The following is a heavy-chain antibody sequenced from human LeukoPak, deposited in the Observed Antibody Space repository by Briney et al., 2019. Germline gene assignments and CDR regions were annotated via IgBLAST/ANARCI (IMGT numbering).Heavy chain of an antibody. CDR1: GGSFSGYY. Sequence: SETLSLTCAVSGGSFSGYYWSWIRQPPGKGLEWIGEINHSGSTNYNPSLKSRVTISVDTSKNQFSLKLSSVTAADTAVYYCARLSGYCSGGSCYYNYRYASDIWGQGTMVTVSS. CDR2: INHSGST. J-gene: IGHJ3*02. CDR3: ARLSGYCSGGSCYYNYRYASDI. V-gene: IGHV4-34*01. D-gene: IGHD2-15*01.